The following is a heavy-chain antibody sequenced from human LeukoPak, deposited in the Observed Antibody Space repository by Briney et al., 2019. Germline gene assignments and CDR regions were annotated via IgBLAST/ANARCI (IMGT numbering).Heavy chain of an antibody. CDR2: IKQDGSEK. CDR1: GFTFSSYW. CDR3: ARGRSLEQQLVQGDYYYYYMDV. J-gene: IGHJ6*03. D-gene: IGHD6-13*01. Sequence: GGSLRLSCAASGFTFSSYWMSWVRQAPGKGLEWVANIKQDGSEKYYVDSVKGRFTISRDNAKNSLYLQMNSLRAEDTAVYYCARGRSLEQQLVQGDYYYYYMDVWGKGTTVTISS. V-gene: IGHV3-7*01.